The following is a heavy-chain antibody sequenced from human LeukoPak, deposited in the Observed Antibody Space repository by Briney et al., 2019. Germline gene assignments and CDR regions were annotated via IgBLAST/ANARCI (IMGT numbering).Heavy chain of an antibody. D-gene: IGHD2/OR15-2a*01. CDR3: ARGFLRRGSPVDF. V-gene: IGHV3-74*01. Sequence: PGGSLRLSCSASGFTLSSPWMHWVRQAPGKGLVWVSRINADGSTINYADSVEGRFTISRDNAKNTLYLQMNSLRAEDTAVYFCARGFLRRGSPVDFWGQGTPVTFTS. CDR2: INADGSTI. J-gene: IGHJ4*02. CDR1: GFTLSSPW.